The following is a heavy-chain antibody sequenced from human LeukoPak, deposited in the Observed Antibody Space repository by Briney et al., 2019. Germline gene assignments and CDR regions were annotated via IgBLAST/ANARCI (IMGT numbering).Heavy chain of an antibody. CDR1: GYTFTSYG. CDR2: ISAYNGNT. CDR3: AINGVATIPVYYGMDV. J-gene: IGHJ6*02. V-gene: IGHV1-18*01. D-gene: IGHD5-24*01. Sequence: ASVKVSCKASGYTFTSYGISWVRQAPGQGLEWMGWISAYNGNTNYAQKFQGRVTITADESTSTAYMELSSLRSEDTAVYYCAINGVATIPVYYGMDVWGQGTTVTVSS.